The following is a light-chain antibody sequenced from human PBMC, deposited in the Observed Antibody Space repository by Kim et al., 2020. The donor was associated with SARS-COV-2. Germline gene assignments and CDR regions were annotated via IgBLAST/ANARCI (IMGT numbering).Light chain of an antibody. CDR2: QDS. CDR3: QAWDSSTADVV. J-gene: IGLJ2*01. Sequence: SYELTQPPSVSGSPGQTASITCSGDKLGDKYACWYQQKPGQSPVLVIYQDSKRPSGIPERFSGSNSGNTATLTISGTQAMDEADYYCQAWDSSTADVVFGGGTQLTVL. V-gene: IGLV3-1*01. CDR1: KLGDKY.